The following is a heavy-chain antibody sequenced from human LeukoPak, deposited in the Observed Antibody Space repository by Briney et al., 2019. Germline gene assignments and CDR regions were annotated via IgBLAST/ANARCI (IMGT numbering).Heavy chain of an antibody. V-gene: IGHV1-18*01. CDR3: AREASQPFDY. CDR2: ISAYNHNT. Sequence: ASVKVSCKASGYPFTSYGITWVRQAPGQGLEWMGWISAYNHNTNYAQKLQGRVTVTTDTSTSTAYMELRSLRSDDTAVYYCAREASQPFDYWGQGTLVTVSS. CDR1: GYPFTSYG. J-gene: IGHJ4*02.